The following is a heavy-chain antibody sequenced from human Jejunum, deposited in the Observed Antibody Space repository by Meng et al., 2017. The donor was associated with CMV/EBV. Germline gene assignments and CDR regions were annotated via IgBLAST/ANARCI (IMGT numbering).Heavy chain of an antibody. CDR2: IIPFLGIT. Sequence: QVQLVQSGAEVKRPGASVKISCKTSGYTFTNFAIHWVRQAPGQRLEWMGGIIPFLGITIYAQKYQGRVTITADKSTSTAYMELNSLRSEDTAVYYCASGGDCYGYWGQGTLVTVSS. J-gene: IGHJ4*02. V-gene: IGHV1-69*10. CDR1: GYTFTNFA. D-gene: IGHD2-21*01. CDR3: ASGGDCYGY.